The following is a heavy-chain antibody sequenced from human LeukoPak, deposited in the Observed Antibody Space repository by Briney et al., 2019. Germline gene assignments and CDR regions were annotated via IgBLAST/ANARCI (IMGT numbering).Heavy chain of an antibody. CDR1: GFTFNRAW. Sequence: GFLRLSCAASGFTFNRAWMTWVRQAPGKGLEWVGRIKSKSDGGTTDYAAPVKGRFTISRDDSKTTPYLQMSSLKVEDTAVYYCATGYYYDSSGYNWGQGTLVTVSS. V-gene: IGHV3-15*01. J-gene: IGHJ4*02. D-gene: IGHD3-22*01. CDR3: ATGYYYDSSGYN. CDR2: IKSKSDGGTT.